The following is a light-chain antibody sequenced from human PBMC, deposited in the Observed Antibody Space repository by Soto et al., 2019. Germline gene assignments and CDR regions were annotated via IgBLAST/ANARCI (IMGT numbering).Light chain of an antibody. V-gene: IGLV1-40*01. CDR2: GNT. CDR1: SSNIGAGYD. Sequence: QSVLTQQPSVSGAPGQRVTISCTGSSSNIGAGYDVHWYQQLPGRAPKLLIYGNTNRPSGVPDRFSGSKSGTSASLAITGLQAEDEADYYCLSFDSSLSVVFGGGTQLTVL. J-gene: IGLJ2*01. CDR3: LSFDSSLSVV.